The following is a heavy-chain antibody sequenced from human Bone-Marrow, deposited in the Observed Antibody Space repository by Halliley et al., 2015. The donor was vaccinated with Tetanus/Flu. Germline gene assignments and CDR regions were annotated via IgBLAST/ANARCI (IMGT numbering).Heavy chain of an antibody. CDR3: ARGGIEVVEGGDYYYYGMDV. CDR1: GFTFSSYE. J-gene: IGHJ6*02. Sequence: LSLTCAASGFTFSSYEMNWVRQAPGKGLEWVSYISSSGNTKYYAGSVEGRFTISRDSAKDSLFLHMNSLRAEDTAVYYCARGGIEVVEGGDYYYYGMDVWGLGTTATVSS. CDR2: ISSSGNTK. V-gene: IGHV3-48*03. D-gene: IGHD2-2*01.